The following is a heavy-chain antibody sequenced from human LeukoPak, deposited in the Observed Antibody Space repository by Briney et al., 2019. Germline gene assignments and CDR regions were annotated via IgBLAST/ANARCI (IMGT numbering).Heavy chain of an antibody. Sequence: SLRLSRAASGFTLTDYYMTWIRQAPGKGLEWISYISTSAGTIYYADSVKGRLTTSRDNAKNSLYLQMNSLRAEDTAVYYCARDAIDSSGFDFDYWGQGTLVTVSS. CDR3: ARDAIDSSGFDFDY. CDR1: GFTLTDYY. CDR2: ISTSAGTI. V-gene: IGHV3-11*01. D-gene: IGHD3-22*01. J-gene: IGHJ4*02.